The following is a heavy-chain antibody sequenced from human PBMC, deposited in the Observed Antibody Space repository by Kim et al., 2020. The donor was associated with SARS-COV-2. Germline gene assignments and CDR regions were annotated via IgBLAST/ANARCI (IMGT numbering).Heavy chain of an antibody. D-gene: IGHD3-22*01. CDR1: GGSFSGYY. V-gene: IGHV4-34*01. CDR2: INHSGST. CDR3: ARALGDSSGYYYWRGRYVDY. J-gene: IGHJ4*02. Sequence: SETLSLTCAVYGGSFSGYYWSWIRQPPGKGLEWIGEINHSGSTNYNPSLKSRVTISVDTSKNQFSLKLSSVTAADTAVYYCARALGDSSGYYYWRGRYVDYWGQGTLVTVSS.